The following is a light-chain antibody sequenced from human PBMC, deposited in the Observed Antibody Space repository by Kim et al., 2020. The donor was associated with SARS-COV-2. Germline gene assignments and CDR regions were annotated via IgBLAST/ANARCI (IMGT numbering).Light chain of an antibody. V-gene: IGKV1-33*01. CDR1: QDIRKF. Sequence: ASVGDSVTITCQASQDIRKFLNWYQHKPGKAPELLISDASTLRTGVPSRFSGSASGTNFTFTISNLQPEDIATYYCQQYNNLQAITFGQGTRLEI. CDR3: QQYNNLQAIT. J-gene: IGKJ5*01. CDR2: DAS.